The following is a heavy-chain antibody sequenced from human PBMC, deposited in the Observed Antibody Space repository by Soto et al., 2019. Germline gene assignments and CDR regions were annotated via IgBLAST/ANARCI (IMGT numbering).Heavy chain of an antibody. Sequence: ASVKVSCKASGYTFTSYVISWVRQAPGQGLEWMGWISAYNGNTNYAQKLQGRVTMTTDTSTSTAYMELRSLRSDDTAVYYCARDSRYSSSWYPNWYFDLWGRGTLVTVSS. CDR3: ARDSRYSSSWYPNWYFDL. D-gene: IGHD6-13*01. CDR2: ISAYNGNT. V-gene: IGHV1-18*01. CDR1: GYTFTSYV. J-gene: IGHJ2*01.